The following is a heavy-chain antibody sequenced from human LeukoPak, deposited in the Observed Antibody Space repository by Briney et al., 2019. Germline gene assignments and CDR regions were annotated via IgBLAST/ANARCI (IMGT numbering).Heavy chain of an antibody. V-gene: IGHV1-69*13. Sequence: ASVKVSCKASGGTFSSYAISWVRQAPGQGLEWMGGIIPIFGTANYAQKFQGRVTITADESTSTAYMELSSLGSEDTAVYYCARDLGFGENWFDPWGQGTLVTVSS. CDR1: GGTFSSYA. D-gene: IGHD3-10*01. CDR2: IIPIFGTA. J-gene: IGHJ5*02. CDR3: ARDLGFGENWFDP.